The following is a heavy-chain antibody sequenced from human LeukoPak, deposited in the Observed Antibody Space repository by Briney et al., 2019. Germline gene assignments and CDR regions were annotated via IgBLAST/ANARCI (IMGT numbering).Heavy chain of an antibody. Sequence: SETLSLTCAVFGSFINDYSWSWVRQPAGRGLEWIGRFYTGYSTEYNPSLMSRVTILVDRSKSQISLNLRSVTAADTAVYYCARSPNYYYYFYMDVWGQGTTVTVSS. CDR3: ARSPNYYYYFYMDV. CDR2: FYTGYST. V-gene: IGHV4-4*07. J-gene: IGHJ6*03. CDR1: GSFINDYS.